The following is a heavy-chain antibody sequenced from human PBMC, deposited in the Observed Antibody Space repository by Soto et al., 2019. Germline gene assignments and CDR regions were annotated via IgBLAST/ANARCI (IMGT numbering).Heavy chain of an antibody. CDR2: IYYSGST. J-gene: IGHJ4*02. D-gene: IGHD5-18*01. Sequence: SETLSLTCTVSGGSISSGGYYWSWIRQHPGKGLEWIGYIYYSGSTYYNPSLKSRVTISVDTSKNQFSLKLSSVTAADTAVYYCARAPGYSYGPRPHYFDYWGQGTLVTVSS. CDR3: ARAPGYSYGPRPHYFDY. CDR1: GGSISSGGYY. V-gene: IGHV4-31*03.